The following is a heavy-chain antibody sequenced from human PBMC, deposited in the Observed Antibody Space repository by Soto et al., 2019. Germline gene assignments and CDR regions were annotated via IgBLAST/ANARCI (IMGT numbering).Heavy chain of an antibody. J-gene: IGHJ6*02. V-gene: IGHV3-7*01. Sequence: EVQLVESGGGLVQPGGSLRLSCAASGFTFSDYWMSWVRQAPGKGLEWVANIKQHGSENYYVDSVKGRFTISRDNARNSLYLQMNSLRAEDTAVYYSARARRYSGYDYYYYYGMDVWGQGTTVTVSS. CDR1: GFTFSDYW. CDR2: IKQHGSEN. D-gene: IGHD5-12*01. CDR3: ARARRYSGYDYYYYYGMDV.